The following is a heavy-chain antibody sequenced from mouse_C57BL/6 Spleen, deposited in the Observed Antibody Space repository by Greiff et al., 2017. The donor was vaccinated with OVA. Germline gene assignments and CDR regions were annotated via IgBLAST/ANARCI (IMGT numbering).Heavy chain of an antibody. CDR3: AILTGTQFAY. Sequence: VQLMESGPGLVAPSQSLSITCTVSGFSLTSYGVHWVRQPPGKGLEWLVVIWSDGSTTYYSALKSRMSINENNSKSQVFLKMNSLQADDTAMYYCAILTGTQFAYWGQGTLVTVSA. V-gene: IGHV2-6*03. J-gene: IGHJ3*01. D-gene: IGHD4-1*01. CDR1: GFSLTSYG. CDR2: IWSDGST.